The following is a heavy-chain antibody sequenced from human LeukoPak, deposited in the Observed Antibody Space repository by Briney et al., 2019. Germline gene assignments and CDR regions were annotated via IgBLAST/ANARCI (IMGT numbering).Heavy chain of an antibody. D-gene: IGHD2-15*01. CDR3: ARDGTYCSGGSCLLTFDY. CDR2: IYSSGST. CDR1: GGSIRGYY. J-gene: IGHJ4*02. Sequence: PSETLSLTCNVSGGSIRGYYWSWIRQPPGKGLEWIGYIYSSGSTNYNPSLKSRVTMSVDTSKNQFSLKVSSVTAADTAVYYCARDGTYCSGGSCLLTFDYWGQGTLVTVSS. V-gene: IGHV4-59*01.